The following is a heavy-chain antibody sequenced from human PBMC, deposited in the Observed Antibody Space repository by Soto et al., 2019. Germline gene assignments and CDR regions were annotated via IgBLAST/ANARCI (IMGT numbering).Heavy chain of an antibody. J-gene: IGHJ4*02. CDR1: GGSISSGGYS. CDR2: IYHSGST. V-gene: IGHV4-30-2*01. CDR3: ARDNEDYGDYAFAY. D-gene: IGHD4-17*01. Sequence: SETLSLTCAVSGGSISSGGYSWSWIRQPPGKGLEWIGYIYHSGSTYYNPSLKSRVTISVDRSKNQFSLKLSSVTAADTAVYYCARDNEDYGDYAFAYWGQGTLVTVSS.